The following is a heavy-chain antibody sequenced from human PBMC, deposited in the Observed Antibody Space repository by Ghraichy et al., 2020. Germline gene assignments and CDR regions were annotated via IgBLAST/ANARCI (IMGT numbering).Heavy chain of an antibody. V-gene: IGHV3-7*01. Sequence: GGSLRLTCAASGFTFSSYWMSWVRQAPGKGLEWVANIKQDGSEKYYVDSVKGRFTISRDNAKNSLYLQMNSLRAEDTAVYDCARDGLRFLEWLLFYWGQGTLVTVSS. CDR3: ARDGLRFLEWLLFY. CDR1: GFTFSSYW. CDR2: IKQDGSEK. D-gene: IGHD3-3*01. J-gene: IGHJ4*02.